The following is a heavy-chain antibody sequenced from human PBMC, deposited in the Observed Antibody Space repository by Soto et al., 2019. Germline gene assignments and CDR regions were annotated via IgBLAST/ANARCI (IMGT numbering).Heavy chain of an antibody. CDR1: GGSIGSYY. CDR2: IHFSGDT. J-gene: IGHJ5*02. D-gene: IGHD3-10*01. V-gene: IGHV4-59*01. Sequence: TLSLTCSVSGGSIGSYYWSWVRQPPGKGLEWIGFIHFSGDTKYNPSLKSRVIISVDMSQNQLSLKLTSVTAADTAVYYCARESAGSGRNNWFDPWGQGVLVTLSS. CDR3: ARESAGSGRNNWFDP.